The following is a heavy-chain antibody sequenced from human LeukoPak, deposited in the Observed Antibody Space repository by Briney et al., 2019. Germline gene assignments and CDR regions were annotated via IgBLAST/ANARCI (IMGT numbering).Heavy chain of an antibody. J-gene: IGHJ4*02. CDR2: IGGSGGGT. CDR1: GFTFSTYA. CDR3: ARNDFGSGWLGDY. Sequence: GGSLRLSCAASGFTFSTYAMSWVRQAPGKGLEWVSTIGGSGGGTYYAESVKGRFIISRDTSKNTLFLQMNSLRAEDTALYYCARNDFGSGWLGDYWGQGTLVTVFS. D-gene: IGHD6-19*01. V-gene: IGHV3-23*01.